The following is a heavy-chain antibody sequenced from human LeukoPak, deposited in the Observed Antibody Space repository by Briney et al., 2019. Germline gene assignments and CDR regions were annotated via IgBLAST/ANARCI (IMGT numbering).Heavy chain of an antibody. D-gene: IGHD7-27*01. CDR3: ARATLGWFDP. CDR2: IDQDGSDK. Sequence: GGPLRLSCAASRFTFSNYWMSWVRQAPGKGLEWVASIDQDGSDKFSVDSVKGRFTISRDNARNPMYLQLNSLRVEDTAVYYCARATLGWFDPWGQGTLVTVSA. J-gene: IGHJ5*02. V-gene: IGHV3-7*01. CDR1: RFTFSNYW.